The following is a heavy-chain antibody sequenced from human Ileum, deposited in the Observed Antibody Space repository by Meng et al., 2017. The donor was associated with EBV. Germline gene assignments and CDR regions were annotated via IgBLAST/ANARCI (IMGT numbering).Heavy chain of an antibody. CDR2: IIPKFGST. CDR3: ARDWAAPGTSWFDL. V-gene: IGHV1-69*01. J-gene: IGHJ5*02. CDR1: GGAFGDHA. D-gene: IGHD6-13*01. Sequence: HLVQSGAEVQEPGSSGKVSCKTSGGAFGDHAFSWVRQAPGQGLEWMGWIIPKFGSTNYAQRFQGRVTITADAFSNTAYMELSSLKSEDTAVYYCARDWAAPGTSWFDLWGQGTLVTVSS.